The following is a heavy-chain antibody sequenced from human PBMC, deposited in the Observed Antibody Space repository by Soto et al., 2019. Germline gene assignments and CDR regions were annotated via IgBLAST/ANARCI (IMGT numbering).Heavy chain of an antibody. CDR1: GFTFSTYG. J-gene: IGHJ4*02. D-gene: IGHD1-26*01. CDR3: ARDRLLGNSFDY. CDR2: IWYDGSNK. V-gene: IGHV3-33*01. Sequence: QVQLVESGGGVVQPGRSLRLSCAASGFTFSTYGMHWVRQAPGKGLEWVAVIWYDGSNKYYADSVTGRFTISRDNSKSTLYLQMNSLRAADTAVYYCARDRLLGNSFDYWGQGSLVTVSS.